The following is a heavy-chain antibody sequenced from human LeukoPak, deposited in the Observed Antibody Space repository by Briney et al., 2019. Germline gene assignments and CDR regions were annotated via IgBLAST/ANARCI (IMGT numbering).Heavy chain of an antibody. CDR1: GFTFSNYW. CDR3: AKEDY. CDR2: IKQDGSQK. J-gene: IGHJ4*02. Sequence: GGSLRLSCAASGFTFSNYWVTWIRQAPGKGLEWVANIKQDGSQKFYVDSVKGRFTISRDNAKNSLYLQMNSLRAEDTALYYCAKEDYWGQGTLVTVSS. V-gene: IGHV3-7*03.